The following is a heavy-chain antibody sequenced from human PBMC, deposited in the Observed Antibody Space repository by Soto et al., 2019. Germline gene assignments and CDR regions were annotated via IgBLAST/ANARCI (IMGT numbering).Heavy chain of an antibody. V-gene: IGHV3-30-3*01. J-gene: IGHJ4*02. CDR3: ARDDAPMVRGVTPMWYFDY. Sequence: QVQLVESGGGVVQPGRSLRLSCAASGFTFSSYAMHWVRQAPGKGLEWVAVISYDGSNKYYADSVKGRFTISRDNSKNTLYLQMNSLRAEDTAVYYCARDDAPMVRGVTPMWYFDYWGQGTLVTVSS. CDR1: GFTFSSYA. CDR2: ISYDGSNK. D-gene: IGHD3-10*01.